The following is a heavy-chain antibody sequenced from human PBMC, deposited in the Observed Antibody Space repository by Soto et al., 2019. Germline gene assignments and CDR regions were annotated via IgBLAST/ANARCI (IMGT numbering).Heavy chain of an antibody. CDR2: ISSSSRHI. D-gene: IGHD1-26*01. J-gene: IGHJ1*01. CDR3: ARDPSDLWEPDQYFPH. CDR1: GFTFSSYS. Sequence: GGSLRLSCAASGFTFSSYSMNWVRQAPGKGLEWVSSISSSSRHIYCADSVKGRFTISRDNAKNSLYLQMNSLRAEDTAMYFCARDPSDLWEPDQYFPHWGQGTLVTVSS. V-gene: IGHV3-21*01.